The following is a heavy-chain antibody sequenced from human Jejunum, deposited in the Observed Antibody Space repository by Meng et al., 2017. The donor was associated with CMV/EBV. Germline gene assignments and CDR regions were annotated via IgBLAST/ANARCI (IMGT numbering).Heavy chain of an antibody. Sequence: GYGISSGYYGGWMRQTPGRGLEWIGSIFHSGTTYYEPSLKSRVTVSVDTSKNQFSLKLTSVTAADTAVYYCARDSRGYSYGQLDYWGQGTLVTVSS. D-gene: IGHD5-18*01. CDR2: IFHSGTT. CDR3: ARDSRGYSYGQLDY. CDR1: GYGISSGYY. J-gene: IGHJ4*02. V-gene: IGHV4-38-2*02.